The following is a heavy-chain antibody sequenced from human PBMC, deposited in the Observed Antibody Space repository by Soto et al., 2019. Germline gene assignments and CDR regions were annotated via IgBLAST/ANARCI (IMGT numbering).Heavy chain of an antibody. Sequence: PSETLFLTCTVSGGSISSGGYYCSWIRQHPGKGLEWIGYIYYSGSTYYNPSLKSRVTISVDTSKNQFSLKLSSVTAADTAVYYCARGGTYGDYKLLDYWGQGTLVTVSS. V-gene: IGHV4-31*03. D-gene: IGHD4-17*01. CDR1: GGSISSGGYY. J-gene: IGHJ4*02. CDR2: IYYSGST. CDR3: ARGGTYGDYKLLDY.